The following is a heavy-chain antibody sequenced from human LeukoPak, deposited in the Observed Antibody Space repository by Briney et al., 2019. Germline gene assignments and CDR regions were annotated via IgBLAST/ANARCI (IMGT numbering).Heavy chain of an antibody. D-gene: IGHD5-24*01. V-gene: IGHV3-23*01. Sequence: GGSLRLSCAASGFTFNTYGMSWVRQAPGKELEWVSGISGSGGATYYADSVKGRFTISRDNAKNTLYLQMNSLRAEDTAVYYCARDRGRRRDGYNYPFDYWGQGTLVTVS. CDR1: GFTFNTYG. CDR2: ISGSGGAT. J-gene: IGHJ4*02. CDR3: ARDRGRRRDGYNYPFDY.